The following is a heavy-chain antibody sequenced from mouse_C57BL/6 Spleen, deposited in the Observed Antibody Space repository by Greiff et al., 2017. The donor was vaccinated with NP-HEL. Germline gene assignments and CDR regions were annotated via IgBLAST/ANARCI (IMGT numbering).Heavy chain of an antibody. CDR1: GYTFTDYN. J-gene: IGHJ2*01. CDR2: INPNNGVT. V-gene: IGHV1-22*01. Sequence: EVQLQQSGPELVKPGASVKMSCKASGYTFTDYNMHWVKQSHGKSLEWIGYINPNNGVTNYNQKFKVKATLTVNKSSSTAYMEVRSLASEDSAVYYCASLYYSNYEGYFDYWGQGTTLTVSS. D-gene: IGHD2-5*01. CDR3: ASLYYSNYEGYFDY.